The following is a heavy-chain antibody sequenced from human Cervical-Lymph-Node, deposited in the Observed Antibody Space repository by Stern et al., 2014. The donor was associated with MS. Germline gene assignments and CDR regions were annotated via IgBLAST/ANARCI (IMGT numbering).Heavy chain of an antibody. Sequence: VQLVESGAEVKKPGASVNVSCEASGYSFTTHYMHWIRQAPGGGLEWGGGINPNSGATSYARQFQGRVIITRDTSTSTIYMELTGLRSEDTALYFCTRVQRERRALDHLDPWGQGTLVTVSS. J-gene: IGHJ5*02. CDR1: GYSFTTHY. CDR2: INPNSGAT. V-gene: IGHV1-46*03. CDR3: TRVQRERRALDHLDP. D-gene: IGHD1-1*01.